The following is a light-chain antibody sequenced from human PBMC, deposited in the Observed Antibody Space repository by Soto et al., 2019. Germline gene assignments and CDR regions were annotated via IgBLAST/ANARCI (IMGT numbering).Light chain of an antibody. V-gene: IGLV2-14*01. CDR2: EVS. CDR3: TSYTSSTTNYV. Sequence: QSALTQPASVSGSPGQSITISCTGTNSDIGGYDYVSWYQQHSGKAPKLMIYEVSNRPSGVSNRFSGSKSGNTASLTISGPQAEDEADYYCTSYTSSTTNYVFGSGTKVTVL. CDR1: NSDIGGYDY. J-gene: IGLJ1*01.